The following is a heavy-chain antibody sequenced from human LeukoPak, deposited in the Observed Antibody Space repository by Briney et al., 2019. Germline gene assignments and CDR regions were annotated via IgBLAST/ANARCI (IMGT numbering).Heavy chain of an antibody. D-gene: IGHD4-11*01. V-gene: IGHV3-7*05. CDR3: ARGYSNIYY. CDR2: IKQDGSET. CDR1: GFTFSSYS. J-gene: IGHJ4*02. Sequence: PGGSLRLSCAASGFTFSSYSMNWVRQAPGKGPEWVANIKQDGSETHYVDSVKGRFTISRDNAKNSLYLRMSSLRPDDTAVYYCARGYSNIYYWGQGTLVTVSS.